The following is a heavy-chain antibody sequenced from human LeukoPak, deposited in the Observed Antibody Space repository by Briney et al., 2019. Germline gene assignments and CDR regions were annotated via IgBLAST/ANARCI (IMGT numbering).Heavy chain of an antibody. CDR3: ATSRSTSGRYGNAFDI. V-gene: IGHV3-7*01. CDR2: IKEDGREK. J-gene: IGHJ3*02. CDR1: RFIFSSYW. D-gene: IGHD6-19*01. Sequence: PGGSLRLSCVVPRFIFSSYWMSWVRQAPGKGLEWVANIKEDGREKYYVDSVKGRFTISRDTAKTSLDLQMNNLRVEDTAVYYCATSRSTSGRYGNAFDIWGQGTTVTVSS.